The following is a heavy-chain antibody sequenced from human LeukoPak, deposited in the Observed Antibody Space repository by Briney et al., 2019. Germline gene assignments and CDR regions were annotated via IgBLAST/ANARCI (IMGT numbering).Heavy chain of an antibody. Sequence: GGSLKLSCAASGFTFSSFAVGWVRQAPGQGLEWVSSIDNGGATYYAGSVKGRFTISRDNSKNTLYLQVNSLRAEDTAVYYCAKMRGHPREAYYFDSWGQGALVTVSS. D-gene: IGHD1-26*01. CDR2: IDNGGAT. J-gene: IGHJ4*02. CDR3: AKMRGHPREAYYFDS. V-gene: IGHV3-23*01. CDR1: GFTFSSFA.